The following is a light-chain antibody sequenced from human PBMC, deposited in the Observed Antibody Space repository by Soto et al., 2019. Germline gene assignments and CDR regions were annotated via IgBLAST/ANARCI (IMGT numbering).Light chain of an antibody. V-gene: IGLV2-11*01. Sequence: QPVLTRPRSVSGSPGQSVTISCTGASSDVSDYNFVSWYQQYAGKAPKVIIYGVDKRSSGVPDRFSGSKSGNTASLTISGLQTEDEAEYFCCSYTGTYTVVFGGGTKLTVL. J-gene: IGLJ3*02. CDR2: GVD. CDR3: CSYTGTYTVV. CDR1: SSDVSDYNF.